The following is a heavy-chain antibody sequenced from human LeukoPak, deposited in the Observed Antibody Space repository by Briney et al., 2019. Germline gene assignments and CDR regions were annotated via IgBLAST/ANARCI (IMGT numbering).Heavy chain of an antibody. CDR2: VDPEDGET. CDR3: ATGRTCCLSGLNY. Sequence: GASVTVSFTVSGYTPTELSMHWVRQAPGKGLEWMGGVDPEDGETIYAQKFQGRVTITEDTSTDTAYMELSSLRSEDTAVYYCATGRTCCLSGLNYWGQGTLVTVSS. D-gene: IGHD1-26*01. CDR1: GYTPTELS. J-gene: IGHJ4*02. V-gene: IGHV1-24*01.